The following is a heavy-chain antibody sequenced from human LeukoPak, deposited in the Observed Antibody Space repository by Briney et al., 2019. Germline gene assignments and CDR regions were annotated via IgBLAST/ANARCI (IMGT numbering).Heavy chain of an antibody. CDR2: ISHSGSTI. J-gene: IGHJ4*02. CDR1: GFTFSSYE. CDR3: ARRNYADY. V-gene: IGHV3-48*03. Sequence: PGGSLRLSCAASGFTFSSYEMNWVRQAPGKGLEWVSYISHSGSTIYYADSVKGRFTISRDNAKNSLFLQMNSLRAEDTAIYYCARRNYADYWGRGTLVTVSS.